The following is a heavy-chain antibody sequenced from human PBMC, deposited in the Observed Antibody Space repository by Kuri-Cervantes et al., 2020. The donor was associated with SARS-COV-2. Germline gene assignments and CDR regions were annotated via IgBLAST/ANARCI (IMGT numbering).Heavy chain of an antibody. J-gene: IGHJ4*02. CDR2: IIPIFGTA. CDR3: ARDHGSIAARAFGY. Sequence: SVKVSCKASGGTFSSYAISWVRQAPGQGLEWMGGIIPIFGTANYAQKFQGRVTITEDTSTDTAYMELSSLRSEDTAVYYCARDHGSIAARAFGYWGQGTLVTVSS. CDR1: GGTFSSYA. D-gene: IGHD6-6*01. V-gene: IGHV1-69*06.